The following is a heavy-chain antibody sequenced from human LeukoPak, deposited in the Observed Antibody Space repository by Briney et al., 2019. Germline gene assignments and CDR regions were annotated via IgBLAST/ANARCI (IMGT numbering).Heavy chain of an antibody. V-gene: IGHV3-21*04. CDR1: GFTFSSYS. D-gene: IGHD2-21*02. CDR3: AKGLGLTAIPLWVAFDI. J-gene: IGHJ3*02. CDR2: ISSSSSYI. Sequence: PGGSLRLSCAASGFTFSSYSMNWVRQAPGKGLEWVSSISSSSSYIYYADSVKGRFTISRDNSKNTLYLQMNSLRAEDTAVYYCAKGLGLTAIPLWVAFDIWGQGTMVTVSS.